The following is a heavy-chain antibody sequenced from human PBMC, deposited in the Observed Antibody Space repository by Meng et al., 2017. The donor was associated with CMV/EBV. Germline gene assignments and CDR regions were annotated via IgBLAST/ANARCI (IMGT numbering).Heavy chain of an antibody. Sequence: GGSLRLSCAVSGFTFSHYEMSWVRQAPGKGLEWVSVIYSGGSSTYYADSVKGRFTISRDNSKNTLYLQMNSLRAEDTAVYYCAKFSQGSGSYYRRNYYYGMDVWGQGTTVTVSS. CDR1: GFTFSHYE. J-gene: IGHJ6*02. D-gene: IGHD3-10*01. V-gene: IGHV3-23*03. CDR3: AKFSQGSGSYYRRNYYYGMDV. CDR2: IYSGGSST.